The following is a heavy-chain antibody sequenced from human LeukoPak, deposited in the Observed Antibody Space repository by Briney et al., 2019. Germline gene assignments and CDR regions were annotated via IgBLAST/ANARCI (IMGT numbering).Heavy chain of an antibody. Sequence: GGSLRLSCAASGFTFDDYAMHWVRQAPGKGLEWVSGISWNSDTIDYADSVKGRFTISRDNAENSLYLQMNSLRAEDTALYYCANGPVVRGVIGYFDYWGQGTLATVSS. CDR2: ISWNSDTI. D-gene: IGHD3-10*01. V-gene: IGHV3-9*01. CDR1: GFTFDDYA. J-gene: IGHJ4*02. CDR3: ANGPVVRGVIGYFDY.